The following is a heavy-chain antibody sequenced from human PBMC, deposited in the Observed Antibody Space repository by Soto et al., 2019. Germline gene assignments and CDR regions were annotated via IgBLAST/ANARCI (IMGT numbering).Heavy chain of an antibody. CDR3: AKDRTLGATGYYYYGMDV. Sequence: PGGSLRLSCAASGFTFNTYGIHWVRQAPGKGLEWVAVISYDGSNKYYADSVKGRFTISRDNSKNTLYLQMSSLRAEDTAVYYCAKDRTLGATGYYYYGMDVWGQGTTVTVS. CDR1: GFTFNTYG. V-gene: IGHV3-30*18. CDR2: ISYDGSNK. D-gene: IGHD1-26*01. J-gene: IGHJ6*02.